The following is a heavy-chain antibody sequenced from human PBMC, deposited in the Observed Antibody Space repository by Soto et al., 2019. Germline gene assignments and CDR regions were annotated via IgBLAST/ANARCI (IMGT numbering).Heavy chain of an antibody. CDR3: DSSGYYSLFDY. Sequence: GESVPISFKGSGYMFTGYWIGLVRQMPGKGLEWMWIIYPGDSDTRYSPSFQGQVTISADKSISTAYLQWSSLKASDTDMYYYDSSGYYSLFDYWGQGTLVPVYS. CDR2: IYPGDSDT. CDR1: GYMFTGYW. D-gene: IGHD3-22*01. V-gene: IGHV5-51*01. J-gene: IGHJ4*02.